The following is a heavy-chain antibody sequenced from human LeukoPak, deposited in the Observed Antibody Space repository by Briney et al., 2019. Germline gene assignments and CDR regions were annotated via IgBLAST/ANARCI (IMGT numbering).Heavy chain of an antibody. J-gene: IGHJ4*02. CDR3: ARAAAYYYDSSGYPSFDY. Sequence: PSETLSLTCAVYGGSFSGYYWSWIRQPPGKGLEWIGEINHSGSTNYNPSLKSRVTISVDTSKNQFSLKLSSVTAADTAVYYCARAAAYYYDSSGYPSFDYWGQGTLVTVSS. CDR2: INHSGST. CDR1: GGSFSGYY. D-gene: IGHD3-22*01. V-gene: IGHV4-34*01.